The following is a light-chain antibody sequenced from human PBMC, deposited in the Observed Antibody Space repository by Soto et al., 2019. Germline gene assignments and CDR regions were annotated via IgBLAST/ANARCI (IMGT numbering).Light chain of an antibody. CDR2: KNN. V-gene: IGLV1-44*01. CDR1: SXNIGSNT. Sequence: QSXLTQPXXASGXXXXXVXXXXXGSSXNIGSNTVNWYQQLPGTAPKFLIYKNNQRPSGVPDRFSGSKSGTSASLAISGLQSEDEADYYCAAWDDSLNGVLFGGGTKLTVL. CDR3: AAWDDSLNGVL. J-gene: IGLJ2*01.